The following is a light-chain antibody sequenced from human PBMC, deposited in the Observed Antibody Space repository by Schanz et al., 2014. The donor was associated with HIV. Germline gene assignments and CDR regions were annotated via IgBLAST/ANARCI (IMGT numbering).Light chain of an antibody. V-gene: IGKV3-20*01. J-gene: IGKJ1*01. CDR2: GAS. CDR3: QQYGSPPWT. Sequence: VLTQSPGTLSLSPGERATLSCRASQSVSTTYLAWYQHKPGQAPRLLIFGASNRAIGIPDRFSGSGSGTDFTLTISRLEPEDFAVYYCQQYGSPPWTFG. CDR1: QSVSTTY.